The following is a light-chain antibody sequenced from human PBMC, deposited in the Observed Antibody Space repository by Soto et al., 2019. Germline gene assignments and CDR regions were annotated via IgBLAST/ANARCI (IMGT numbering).Light chain of an antibody. J-gene: IGLJ2*01. CDR3: AAWDGSLSVVV. CDR2: SDN. CDR1: GSNIGSNG. Sequence: QAVVTQPRSASGTPGQRVTISCSGSGSNIGSNGVNWYQHIPGTAPKLLLYSDNQRPSGVPDRFSGSKSGTSASLAISGLQSEDEADYYCAAWDGSLSVVVFGGGTKLTVL. V-gene: IGLV1-44*01.